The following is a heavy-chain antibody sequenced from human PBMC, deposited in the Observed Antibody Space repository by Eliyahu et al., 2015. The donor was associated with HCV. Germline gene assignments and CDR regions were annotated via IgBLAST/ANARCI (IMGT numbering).Heavy chain of an antibody. V-gene: IGHV3-9*01. CDR1: GFTFDDYA. D-gene: IGHD3-10*01. J-gene: IGHJ6*02. CDR3: AKDIGKKYYYGMDV. Sequence: EVQLVESGGGLVQPGRSLRLSCAASGFTFDDYAMHWVRAAPGEGLGWVSGISWNSGSIGYADSVKGRFTISRDNAKNSLYLQMNSLRAEDTALYYCAKDIGKKYYYGMDVWGQGTTVTVSS. CDR2: ISWNSGSI.